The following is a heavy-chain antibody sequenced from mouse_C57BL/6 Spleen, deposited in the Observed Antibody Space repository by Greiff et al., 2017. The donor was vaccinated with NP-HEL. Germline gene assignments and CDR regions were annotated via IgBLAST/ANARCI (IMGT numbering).Heavy chain of an antibody. J-gene: IGHJ2*01. Sequence: QVQLQQSGAELMKPGASVKLSCKATGYTFTGYWIEWVKQRPGHGLEWIGEILPGSGSTNYNEKFKGKATFTADTSSNTAYMQLSSLTTEDSAIYYCARSLYYGSSSPYYFDYWGQGTTLTVSS. CDR3: ARSLYYGSSSPYYFDY. V-gene: IGHV1-9*01. CDR2: ILPGSGST. D-gene: IGHD1-1*01. CDR1: GYTFTGYW.